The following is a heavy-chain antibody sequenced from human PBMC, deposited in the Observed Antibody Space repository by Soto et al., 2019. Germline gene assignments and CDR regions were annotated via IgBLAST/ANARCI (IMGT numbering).Heavy chain of an antibody. V-gene: IGHV3-23*01. CDR1: GFTFSSYA. CDR3: AKGNYDFWSGYPHVDFDY. Sequence: GGSLRLSCAASGFTFSSYAMSWVRQAPGKGLEWVSAISGSGGSTYYADSVKGRFTISRDNSKNTRYLQMNSLRAEDTAVYYCAKGNYDFWSGYPHVDFDYWGQGTLVTVSS. J-gene: IGHJ4*02. D-gene: IGHD3-3*01. CDR2: ISGSGGST.